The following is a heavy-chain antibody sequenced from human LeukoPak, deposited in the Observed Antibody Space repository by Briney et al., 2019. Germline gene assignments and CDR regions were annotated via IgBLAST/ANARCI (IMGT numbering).Heavy chain of an antibody. D-gene: IGHD3-10*01. CDR2: MSFDGSDQ. Sequence: GGSLRLSCLVSGLTFRTYTMNWIRQAPGKGLEWVASMSFDGSDQFYADSVRGRFTTSTDNSKNTLFLQMSSLRSDDTAVYYCARSLMRPYFDYWGQGTLVSVSS. CDR3: ARSLMRPYFDY. J-gene: IGHJ4*02. CDR1: GLTFRTYT. V-gene: IGHV3-30*04.